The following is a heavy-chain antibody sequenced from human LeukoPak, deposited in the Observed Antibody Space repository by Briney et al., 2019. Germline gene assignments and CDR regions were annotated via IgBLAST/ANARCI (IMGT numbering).Heavy chain of an antibody. D-gene: IGHD5-18*01. CDR1: GGSISNYS. Sequence: SETLSLTCTVSGGSISNYSWSWIRQPPGKGLEWIGYIYYSGSTNYNPSLKSRVTISVDISKNQFSLKLSSVTAADTAVYYCARVRDTAMIRIDYWGQGTLVTVSS. V-gene: IGHV4-59*01. CDR2: IYYSGST. J-gene: IGHJ4*02. CDR3: ARVRDTAMIRIDY.